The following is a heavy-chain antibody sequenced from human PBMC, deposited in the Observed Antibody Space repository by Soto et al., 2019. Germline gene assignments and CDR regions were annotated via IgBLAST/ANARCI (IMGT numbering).Heavy chain of an antibody. CDR3: ARQLGYCSGGSCYMDGAFDF. CDR1: GSTFSSYA. CDR2: ISGSGDST. J-gene: IGHJ3*01. D-gene: IGHD2-15*01. Sequence: GGSLRLSCAASGSTFSSYAMSWVRQAPGKGLEWVSVISGSGDSTYYADSVKGRFTISRDNSKNTLYVQMNSLRAEDTAVYYCARQLGYCSGGSCYMDGAFDFWGQGPMVTVSS. V-gene: IGHV3-23*01.